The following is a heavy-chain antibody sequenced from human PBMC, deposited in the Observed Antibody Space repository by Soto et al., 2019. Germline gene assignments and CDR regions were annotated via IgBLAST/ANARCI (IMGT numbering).Heavy chain of an antibody. V-gene: IGHV3-23*01. CDR3: AKNRRRFLESANDY. CDR2: ISGSGGST. Sequence: EVQLLESGGGLVQPGGSLRLSCAASGFTFSSYAMSWVRQAPGKGLEWVSAISGSGGSTYYADSVKGRFTISRDNSKNTLYLQMNSLRAEDTTVYYCAKNRRRFLESANDYWGQGTLVTVSS. J-gene: IGHJ4*02. D-gene: IGHD3-3*01. CDR1: GFTFSSYA.